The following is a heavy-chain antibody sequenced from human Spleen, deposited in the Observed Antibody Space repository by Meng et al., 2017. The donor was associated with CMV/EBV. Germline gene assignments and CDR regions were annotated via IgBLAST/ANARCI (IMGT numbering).Heavy chain of an antibody. CDR3: ARDRGSDYYYYYGMDV. CDR1: GYTFTSYG. CDR2: ISAYNGNT. D-gene: IGHD3-10*01. J-gene: IGHJ6*02. V-gene: IGHV1-18*01. Sequence: ASVKVSCKASGYTFTSYGITWVRQAPGQGLEWMGWISAYNGNTIYAQKLQGRVTMTTDTSTSTAYMELRSLRSEDTAVYYCARDRGSDYYYYYGMDVWGQGTTVTVSS.